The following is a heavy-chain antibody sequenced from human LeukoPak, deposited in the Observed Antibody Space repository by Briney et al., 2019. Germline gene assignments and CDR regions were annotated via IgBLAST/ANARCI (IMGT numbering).Heavy chain of an antibody. D-gene: IGHD6-19*01. CDR2: ISSSGSTI. J-gene: IGHJ6*02. CDR3: TGGGRGWYTDYYYYYGMDV. CDR1: GFTFSDYY. Sequence: GGSLRLSCAASGFTFSDYYMSWIRQAPGKGLEWVSYISSSGSTIYYADSVKGRFTISRDNAKNSLYLQMNSLRAEDTAVYYCTGGGRGWYTDYYYYYGMDVWGQGTTVTVSS. V-gene: IGHV3-11*01.